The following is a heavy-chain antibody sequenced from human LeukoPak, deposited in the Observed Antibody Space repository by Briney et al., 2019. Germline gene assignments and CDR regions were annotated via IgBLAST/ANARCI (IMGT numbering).Heavy chain of an antibody. Sequence: GGSLRLSCAASGFTFSSYEMNWVRQAPRKGLEWVSSISSRSSYIYYADSVKGRFTISRDNAKNSLYLQMNSLRAEDTAVYYCARDRIVGAYDYWGQGTLVTVSS. CDR3: ARDRIVGAYDY. J-gene: IGHJ4*02. CDR2: ISSRSSYI. V-gene: IGHV3-21*01. CDR1: GFTFSSYE. D-gene: IGHD1-26*01.